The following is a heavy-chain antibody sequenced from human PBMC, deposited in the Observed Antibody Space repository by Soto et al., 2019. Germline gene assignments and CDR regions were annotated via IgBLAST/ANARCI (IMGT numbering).Heavy chain of an antibody. CDR3: ARENIVVVPAARDAFDI. D-gene: IGHD2-2*01. Sequence: GGSLRLSCGSSGFTFRSYSMSLVRQAPGKGLEWVSSISSSSSYIYYADSVKGRFTISRDNAKNSLYLQMNSLRAEDTAVYYCARENIVVVPAARDAFDIWGQGTMVTVSS. CDR2: ISSSSSYI. J-gene: IGHJ3*02. V-gene: IGHV3-21*01. CDR1: GFTFRSYS.